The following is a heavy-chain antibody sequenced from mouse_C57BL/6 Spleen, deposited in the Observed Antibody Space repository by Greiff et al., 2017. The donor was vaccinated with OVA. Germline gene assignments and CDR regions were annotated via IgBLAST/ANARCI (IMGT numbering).Heavy chain of an antibody. D-gene: IGHD2-1*01. CDR1: GFTFSDYG. Sequence: DVKLVESGGGLVKPGGSLKLSCAASGFTFSDYGMHWVRQAPEKGLEWVAYISSGSSTIYYADTVKGRFTISRDNAKNTLFLQMTSLRSEDTAMYYCARDYGNYVGYAMDYWGQGTSVTVSS. J-gene: IGHJ4*01. CDR2: ISSGSSTI. V-gene: IGHV5-17*01. CDR3: ARDYGNYVGYAMDY.